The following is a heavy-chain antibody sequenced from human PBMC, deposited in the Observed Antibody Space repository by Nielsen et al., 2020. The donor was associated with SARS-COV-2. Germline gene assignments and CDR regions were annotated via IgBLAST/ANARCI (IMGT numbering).Heavy chain of an antibody. J-gene: IGHJ4*02. CDR3: AREKVTMVRGVTPGFSY. V-gene: IGHV1-69*06. CDR1: GGTFSSYA. Sequence: SVKVSCKASGGTFSSYAISWARQAPGQGLEWMGGIIPIFGTANYAQKFQGRVTITADKSTSTAYMELSSLRSEDTAVYYCAREKVTMVRGVTPGFSYWGQGTLVTVSS. D-gene: IGHD3-10*01. CDR2: IIPIFGTA.